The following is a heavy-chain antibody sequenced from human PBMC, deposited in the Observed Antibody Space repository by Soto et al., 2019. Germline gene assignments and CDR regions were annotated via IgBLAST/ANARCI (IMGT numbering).Heavy chain of an antibody. CDR3: ARESVVTGTHHFDY. D-gene: IGHD1-7*01. CDR2: INSNTGGT. J-gene: IGHJ4*02. CDR1: GYTFKDYF. V-gene: IGHV1-2*02. Sequence: SVKVSCKASGYTFKDYFLHWVRQAPGQGLEWMGWINSNTGGTNYAQKFQGRVTMTRDTPISTAYMELSRLTSDDTAVYHCARESVVTGTHHFDYWGQGTLVTVSS.